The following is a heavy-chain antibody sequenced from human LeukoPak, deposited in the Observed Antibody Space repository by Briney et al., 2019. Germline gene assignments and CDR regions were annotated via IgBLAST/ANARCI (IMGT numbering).Heavy chain of an antibody. CDR1: GYSISSGYY. D-gene: IGHD6-19*01. CDR2: IYHSGST. V-gene: IGHV4-38-2*01. Sequence: SETLSLTCAVSGYSISSGYYWGWIRQPPGKGLERIGTIYHSGSTYYNPSLKSRVTISVDTSKNQFSLKLTSVTAADTAVYYCARSIAVAGFDYWGQGTLVTVSS. CDR3: ARSIAVAGFDY. J-gene: IGHJ4*02.